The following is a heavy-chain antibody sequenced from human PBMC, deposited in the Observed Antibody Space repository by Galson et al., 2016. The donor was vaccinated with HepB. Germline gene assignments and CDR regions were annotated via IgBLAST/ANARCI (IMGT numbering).Heavy chain of an antibody. CDR2: LSGSGFVGTDSSA. CDR3: AKGLGTSGMFRVYSFYLDI. J-gene: IGHJ6*03. CDR1: GFNFTTYV. D-gene: IGHD1-1*01. V-gene: IGHV3-23*01. Sequence: SLRLSCAASGFNFTTYVMIWVRQAPGKGLEWVSALSGSGFVGTDSSASYADSVKGRFTISRDNSKNTLYLEMNSLRAEDTAVYYCAKGLGTSGMFRVYSFYLDIWGKGTAVTVSS.